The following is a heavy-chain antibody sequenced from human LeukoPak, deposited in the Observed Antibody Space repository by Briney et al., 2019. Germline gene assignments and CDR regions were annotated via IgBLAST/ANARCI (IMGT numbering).Heavy chain of an antibody. CDR1: GFSFSDYD. D-gene: IGHD3-3*01. CDR2: TSYDGINK. V-gene: IGHV3-30-3*01. J-gene: IGHJ4*02. Sequence: QPGKSPRLSCAASGFSFSDYDMHWVRQAPGKGLEWVAVTSYDGINKYYADSVKGRLIISRDYSKNTVYPQMNSLRAEDTAVYYCARGQSGQTEHSRFDFWGQGALVIVSS. CDR3: ARGQSGQTEHSRFDF.